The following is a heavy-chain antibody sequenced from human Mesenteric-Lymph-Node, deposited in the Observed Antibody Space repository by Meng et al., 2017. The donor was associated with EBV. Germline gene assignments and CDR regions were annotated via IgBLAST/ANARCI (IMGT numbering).Heavy chain of an antibody. J-gene: IGHJ4*02. D-gene: IGHD5-12*01. CDR2: ISGSGGDT. Sequence: EVQLVESGGGLVQPGGSLRLSCAASGLTFYSYALTWVRQAPGKGLEWVSTISGSGGDTWYADSVTGRFTISRDNSKNRLYLQMNSLRAEDTALYYCAKVRYSGYDSIDYWGQGTLVTVSS. V-gene: IGHV3-23*04. CDR1: GLTFYSYA. CDR3: AKVRYSGYDSIDY.